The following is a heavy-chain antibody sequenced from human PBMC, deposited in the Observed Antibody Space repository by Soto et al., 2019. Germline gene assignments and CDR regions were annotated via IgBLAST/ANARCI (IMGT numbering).Heavy chain of an antibody. J-gene: IGHJ5*02. CDR2: ISGDNDNT. Sequence: ASVKVSCKASGYTFTSYGISWVRQAPGQGLEWMGWISGDNDNTNYPQKQQGKVNMTTDISTSTAYMELRSLRSDDTAVYYCARDDIGYSSSWYWFDPWGQG. D-gene: IGHD6-13*01. V-gene: IGHV1-18*01. CDR3: ARDDIGYSSSWYWFDP. CDR1: GYTFTSYG.